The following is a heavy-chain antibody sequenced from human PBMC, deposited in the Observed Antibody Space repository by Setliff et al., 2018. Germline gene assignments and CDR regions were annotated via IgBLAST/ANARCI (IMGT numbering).Heavy chain of an antibody. D-gene: IGHD1-26*01. J-gene: IGHJ6*03. CDR3: ATRKSSGRLYYMDV. CDR2: IYSSGTT. V-gene: IGHV4-31*03. CDR1: GGSISSGAYY. Sequence: TLSLTCTVSGGSISSGAYYWSWIRQHPEKGLELIAYIYSSGTTYYNPSLKSRVIIFLDTSKSQISLRLSSVTAADTAVYYCATRKSSGRLYYMDVWGKGTTVTVSS.